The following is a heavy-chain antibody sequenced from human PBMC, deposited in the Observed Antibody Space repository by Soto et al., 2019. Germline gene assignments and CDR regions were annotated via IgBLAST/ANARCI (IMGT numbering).Heavy chain of an antibody. CDR1: GFTFSSNW. Sequence: PGGSLRLSCAASGFTFSSNWMHWVRQAPGKGLVWVPRINSDGSITSYADSVKGQFTISRDNAKNTLYLQMNSLRAEDTAVYYCARGSSSWYVSFDYWGQGTLVTVSS. V-gene: IGHV3-74*01. CDR3: ARGSSSWYVSFDY. J-gene: IGHJ4*02. D-gene: IGHD6-13*01. CDR2: INSDGSIT.